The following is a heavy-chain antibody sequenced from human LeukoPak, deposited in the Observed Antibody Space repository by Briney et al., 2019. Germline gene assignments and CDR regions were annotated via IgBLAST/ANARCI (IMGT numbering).Heavy chain of an antibody. CDR3: AGGPQEMYYYDSSGYWGPFDS. Sequence: SETLSLTCTVSGGSVSSSSYYWGWIRQPPGKGLEWIGSIYYGGSTYYNPSLKSRVTISVDTSKNQFSLNLSSVTAADTAVYYCAGGPQEMYYYDSSGYWGPFDSWGQGTLVTVSS. J-gene: IGHJ4*02. V-gene: IGHV4-39*07. D-gene: IGHD3-22*01. CDR2: IYYGGST. CDR1: GGSVSSSSYY.